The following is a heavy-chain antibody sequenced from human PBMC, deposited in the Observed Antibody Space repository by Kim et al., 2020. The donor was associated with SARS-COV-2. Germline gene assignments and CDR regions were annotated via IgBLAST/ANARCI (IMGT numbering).Heavy chain of an antibody. D-gene: IGHD3-3*01. J-gene: IGHJ5*01. V-gene: IGHV4-30-2*01. CDR2: IYHSGST. CDR1: GGSISSSDYS. Sequence: SETLSLTCAVSGGSISSSDYSWSWIRQPPGKGLEWLGYIYHSGSTFYNPSLKSRVTISVDRSKNQLSLKLKSVTAADTAVYYCAASASIFGVVRRFDPWGQGTLVTVSS. CDR3: AASASIFGVVRRFDP.